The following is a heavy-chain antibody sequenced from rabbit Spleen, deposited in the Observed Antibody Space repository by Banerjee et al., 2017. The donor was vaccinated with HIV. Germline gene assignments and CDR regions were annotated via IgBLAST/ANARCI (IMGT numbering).Heavy chain of an antibody. CDR3: ARDTGSSFSSYGMDL. J-gene: IGHJ6*01. Sequence: QQLVESGGGLVKPGASLTLTCKASGFSFNSGYDMCWVRQAPGKGLEWIACIYAGSSGNTYSATWAKGRFTISKTSSTTVTLQMTSLTAADTATYFCARDTGSSFSSYGMDLWGPGTLVTVS. V-gene: IGHV1S40*01. CDR2: IYAGSSGNT. CDR1: GFSFNSGYD. D-gene: IGHD8-1*01.